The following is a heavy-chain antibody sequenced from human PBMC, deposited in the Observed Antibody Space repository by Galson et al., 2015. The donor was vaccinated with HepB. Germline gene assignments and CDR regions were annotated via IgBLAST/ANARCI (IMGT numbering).Heavy chain of an antibody. D-gene: IGHD6-19*01. J-gene: IGHJ4*02. CDR2: INPSGGST. CDR1: GYTFTSYY. V-gene: IGHV1-46*01. Sequence: SVKVSCKASGYTFTSYYMHWVRQAPGQGLEWMGIINPSGGSTSYAQKFQGRVTMTRDTSTSTVYMELSSLRSEDTAVYYCAREPTIAVAGTGLDYWGQGPLVTVSS. CDR3: AREPTIAVAGTGLDY.